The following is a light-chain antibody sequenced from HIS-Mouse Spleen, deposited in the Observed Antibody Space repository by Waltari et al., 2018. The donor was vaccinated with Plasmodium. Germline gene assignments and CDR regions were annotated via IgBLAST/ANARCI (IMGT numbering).Light chain of an antibody. Sequence: SYELTQPPSVSVSPGQTARITCSGDALPKTYAYWYQQKSGQAPVLVIYEDSKRPSGIPGRFSGSSSGTMAILTSSGAQVEDEADYYCYSTDSSGNHRVFGGGTKLTVL. CDR1: ALPKTY. V-gene: IGLV3-10*01. CDR2: EDS. CDR3: YSTDSSGNHRV. J-gene: IGLJ3*02.